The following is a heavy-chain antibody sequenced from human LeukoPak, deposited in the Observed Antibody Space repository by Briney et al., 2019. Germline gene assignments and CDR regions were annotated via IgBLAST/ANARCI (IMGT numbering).Heavy chain of an antibody. CDR2: ISSSSNYI. J-gene: IGHJ4*02. V-gene: IGHV3-21*01. CDR1: GFTFSSYS. D-gene: IGHD5-24*01. CDR3: ARDKRQERWPDY. Sequence: GGSLRLSCAASGFTFSSYSMNWVRQAPGKGLEWVSSISSSSNYIYHADSVKGRFTISRDNAKNSLYLQMDSLRAEDTAVYYCARDKRQERWPDYWGQGTLVTVSS.